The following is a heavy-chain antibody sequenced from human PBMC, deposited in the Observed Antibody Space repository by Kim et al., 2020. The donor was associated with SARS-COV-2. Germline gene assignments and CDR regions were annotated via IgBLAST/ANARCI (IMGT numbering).Heavy chain of an antibody. Sequence: KGRFTISRDNSKNTLYLQMNSLRAEDTAVYYCAKEMSLSYYYDSSGPFDIWGQGTMVTVSS. D-gene: IGHD3-22*01. V-gene: IGHV3-23*01. J-gene: IGHJ3*02. CDR3: AKEMSLSYYYDSSGPFDI.